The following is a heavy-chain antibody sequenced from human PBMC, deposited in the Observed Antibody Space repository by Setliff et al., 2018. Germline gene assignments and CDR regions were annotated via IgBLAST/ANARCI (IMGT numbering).Heavy chain of an antibody. J-gene: IGHJ5*02. V-gene: IGHV1-18*01. CDR1: GYTFTSYG. D-gene: IGHD2-15*01. CDR2: ISAYNGNT. Sequence: ASVKVSCKASGYTFTSYGISWVRQAPGQGLEWMGWISAYNGNTNYAQKLQGRVTMTTDTSTSTAYMELRSLRSDDTAVYYCARSPALLGIVYLDPWGQGTRVTVSS. CDR3: ARSPALLGIVYLDP.